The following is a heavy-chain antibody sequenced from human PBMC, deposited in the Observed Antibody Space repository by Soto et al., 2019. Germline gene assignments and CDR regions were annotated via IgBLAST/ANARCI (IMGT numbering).Heavy chain of an antibody. CDR3: ARDSRKGTGTRYYYYGMDV. CDR1: GYTFTSYG. CDR2: ISAYNGNT. J-gene: IGHJ6*02. Sequence: ASVKVSCKASGYTFTSYGISLVRQAPGQGLEWMGWISAYNGNTNYAQKLQGRVTMTTDTSTSTAYMELRSLRSDDTAVYYCARDSRKGTGTRYYYYGMDVWGQGTTVTVSS. V-gene: IGHV1-18*01. D-gene: IGHD1-1*01.